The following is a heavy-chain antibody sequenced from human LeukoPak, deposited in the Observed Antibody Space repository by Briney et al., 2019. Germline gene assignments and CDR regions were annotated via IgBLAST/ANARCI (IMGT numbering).Heavy chain of an antibody. Sequence: GGSLRLSCAASGFTFSSDGMHWVRQAPGKGLEWVAVIWYDGSNKYYADSVKGRFTISRDNSKNTLYLQMNSLRAEDTAVYYCARNPLYGDYAYYYGMDVWGQGTTVTVSS. V-gene: IGHV3-33*01. CDR2: IWYDGSNK. CDR1: GFTFSSDG. D-gene: IGHD4-17*01. CDR3: ARNPLYGDYAYYYGMDV. J-gene: IGHJ6*02.